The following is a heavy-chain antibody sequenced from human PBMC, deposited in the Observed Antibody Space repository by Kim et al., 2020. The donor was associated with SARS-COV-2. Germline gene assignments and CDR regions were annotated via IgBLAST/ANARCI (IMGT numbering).Heavy chain of an antibody. CDR2: IYYTGST. CDR3: ARHPTYYYDSSGMIDY. V-gene: IGHV4-39*01. CDR1: GGFISRSSYY. D-gene: IGHD3-22*01. Sequence: SETLSLTCTVSGGFISRSSYYWGWIRQPPGEGLEWIGNIYYTGSTDCNPSLKSRVTISGDMSKNQFSLKLSSVTAADTAVYYCARHPTYYYDSSGMIDYWGQGTLVTVSS. J-gene: IGHJ4*02.